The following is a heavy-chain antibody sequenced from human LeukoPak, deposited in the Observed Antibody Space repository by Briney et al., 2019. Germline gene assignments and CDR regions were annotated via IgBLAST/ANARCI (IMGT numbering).Heavy chain of an antibody. CDR1: GGTFSSYA. CDR2: IIPIFGTA. Sequence: SVKVSCKASGGTFSSYAISWVRQAPGQGLEWMGGIIPIFGTANYAQKFQGRVTITADKSTSTAYMELSSLRSEDTAVYYCARAAHYYYYLDVWGKGTTVTVS. J-gene: IGHJ6*03. CDR3: ARAAHYYYYLDV. V-gene: IGHV1-69*06.